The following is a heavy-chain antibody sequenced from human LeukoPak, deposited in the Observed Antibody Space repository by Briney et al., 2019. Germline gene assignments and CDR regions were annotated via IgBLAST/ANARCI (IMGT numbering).Heavy chain of an antibody. CDR2: ISAYNGNT. D-gene: IGHD3-9*01. J-gene: IGHJ6*03. CDR1: GYTFISYG. CDR3: ARENYDILTGQGNYYMDV. V-gene: IGHV1-18*01. Sequence: ASVKVSCKASGYTFISYGITWVRQAPGQGLEWMGWISAYNGNTKYAQKFQGRVTMTTDTSTSTAYMELRSLRSDDTAVYYCARENYDILTGQGNYYMDVWGKGTTVTISS.